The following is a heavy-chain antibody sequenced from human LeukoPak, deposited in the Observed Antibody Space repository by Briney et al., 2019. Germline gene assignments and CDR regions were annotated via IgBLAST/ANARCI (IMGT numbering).Heavy chain of an antibody. V-gene: IGHV4-59*01. Sequence: SETLSLTCTASGGSISSYYWSWIRQPPGKGLEWIGYIYYSGSTNYNPSLKSRVTISVDTSKNQFSLKLSSVTAADTAVYYCARDRGYDFWSGYRAYYYYGMDVWGQGTTVTVSS. J-gene: IGHJ6*02. CDR2: IYYSGST. CDR1: GGSISSYY. CDR3: ARDRGYDFWSGYRAYYYYGMDV. D-gene: IGHD3-3*01.